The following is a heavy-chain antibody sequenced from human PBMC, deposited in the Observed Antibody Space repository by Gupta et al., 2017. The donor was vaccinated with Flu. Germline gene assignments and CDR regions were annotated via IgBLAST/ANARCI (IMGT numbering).Heavy chain of an antibody. CDR3: AISSGEGKIDY. V-gene: IGHV3-30*03. Sequence: FTFSRDGMHWVRQAPGKGLEWVAVISEDGSNKYYADSGKGRVTISRDNSKNTLYLQMNSLRAEDTAVYYCAISSGEGKIDYWGQGTLVTVSA. D-gene: IGHD6-19*01. CDR2: ISEDGSNK. CDR1: FTFSRDG. J-gene: IGHJ4*02.